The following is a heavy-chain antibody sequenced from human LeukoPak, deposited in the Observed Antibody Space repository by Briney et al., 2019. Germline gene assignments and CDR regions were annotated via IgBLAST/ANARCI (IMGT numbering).Heavy chain of an antibody. CDR3: ARDVSDFWSGYEDY. D-gene: IGHD3-3*01. CDR1: GYTFTSYG. J-gene: IGHJ4*02. V-gene: IGHV1-18*01. CDR2: ISAYNGNT. Sequence: GASVKVSCKASGYTFTSYGISWVRQAPGQGLEWMGWISAYNGNTNYAQKLQGRVTMTTDTSTSTAYMELRSLRSDDTAVYYCARDVSDFWSGYEDYWGQGTLVTVSS.